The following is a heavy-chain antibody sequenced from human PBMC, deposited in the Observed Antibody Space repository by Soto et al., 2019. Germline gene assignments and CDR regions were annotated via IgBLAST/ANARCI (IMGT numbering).Heavy chain of an antibody. CDR2: ISYDGSNK. Sequence: GGSLRLSCAASGFTFSSYAMHWVRQAPGKGLEWVAVISYDGSNKYYADSVKGRFTISRDNSKNTLYLQMNSLRAEDTAVYYCARDAPGYCISTSCYVDYWGQGTLVTVSS. J-gene: IGHJ4*02. D-gene: IGHD2-2*01. CDR3: ARDAPGYCISTSCYVDY. CDR1: GFTFSSYA. V-gene: IGHV3-30-3*01.